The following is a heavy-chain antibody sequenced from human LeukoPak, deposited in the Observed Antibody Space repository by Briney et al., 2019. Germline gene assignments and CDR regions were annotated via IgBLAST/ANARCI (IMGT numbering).Heavy chain of an antibody. CDR2: INPNSGGT. CDR3: ARPTLRGYYISY. D-gene: IGHD3-3*01. CDR1: GYTFTGYY. Sequence: ASVKVSCKASGYTFTGYYMHWVRQAPGQGLEWMGWINPNSGGTNYAQKFQGRVTMTRDTSISTAYMELSRLRSDDTAVYYCARPTLRGYYISYWGQGTLVTVSS. J-gene: IGHJ4*02. V-gene: IGHV1-2*02.